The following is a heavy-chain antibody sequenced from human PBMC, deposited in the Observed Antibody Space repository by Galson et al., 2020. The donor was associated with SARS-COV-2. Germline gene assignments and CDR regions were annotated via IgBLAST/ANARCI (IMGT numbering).Heavy chain of an antibody. CDR2: IDPRNGAT. CDR3: ARDVGDTRNYWYFDV. CDR1: GYSFNAHY. J-gene: IGHJ2*01. D-gene: IGHD3-16*01. Sequence: ASVTVTCKASGYSFNAHYMHWVRQAPGQGPEWMGWIDPRNGATKYAQKFQGWVTMTRDTSISTVYMDLSRLTSEDTAIYYCARDVGDTRNYWYFDVWGRGTLVIVSS. V-gene: IGHV1-2*04.